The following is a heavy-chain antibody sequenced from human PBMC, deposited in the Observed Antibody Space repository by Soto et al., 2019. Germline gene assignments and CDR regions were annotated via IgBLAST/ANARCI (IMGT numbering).Heavy chain of an antibody. Sequence: SETLSLTCTVSGGSISNYYWNWIRQPAGKGLEWIGRIYTSGSTNYSPSLKSRVTMSVDTSKNQFSLKLSSVTAADTAVYYCARSIAAAGWGFDYWGQGTLVTVSS. J-gene: IGHJ4*02. CDR3: ARSIAAAGWGFDY. D-gene: IGHD6-13*01. CDR2: IYTSGST. V-gene: IGHV4-4*07. CDR1: GGSISNYY.